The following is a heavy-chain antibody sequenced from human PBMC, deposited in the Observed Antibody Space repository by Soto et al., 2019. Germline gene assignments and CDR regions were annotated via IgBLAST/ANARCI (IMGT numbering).Heavy chain of an antibody. CDR1: GFTFSDHY. Sequence: EVQLVESGGDLVQPGGSLRLSCAASGFTFSDHYIDWVRQAPGKGLEWVGRSRDKGNSYSTDYGGSVKGNFTISRDASKNPRNLKINTLKTRATAFFYLVSSSPETTSLDNGGQETLVTFS. D-gene: IGHD1-7*01. V-gene: IGHV3-72*01. CDR2: SRDKGNSYST. CDR3: VSSSPETTSLDN. J-gene: IGHJ4*02.